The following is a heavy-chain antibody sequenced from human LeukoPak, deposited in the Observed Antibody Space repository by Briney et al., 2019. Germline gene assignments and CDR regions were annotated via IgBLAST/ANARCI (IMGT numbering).Heavy chain of an antibody. CDR3: AKDLSYGDYGDFDY. D-gene: IGHD4-17*01. CDR2: INGDGSEE. CDR1: GFTFSRTW. J-gene: IGHJ4*02. Sequence: PGGSLRLSCAASGFTFSRTWMSWVRHSPGKGLEWVANINGDGSEEYYVDSVKGRFTISRDNSKNTLYLQMNSLRAEDTAVYYCAKDLSYGDYGDFDYWGQGTLVTVSS. V-gene: IGHV3-7*03.